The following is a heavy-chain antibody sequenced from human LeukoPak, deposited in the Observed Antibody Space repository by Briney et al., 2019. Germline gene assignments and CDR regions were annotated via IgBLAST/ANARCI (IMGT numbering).Heavy chain of an antibody. V-gene: IGHV5-51*01. D-gene: IGHD6-13*01. Sequence: GESLKISCKGSGYTFTTYWIGWVRQMPGKGLEWMWIICPGDSHPRYSPSFQGQVTISADKSISTAYLQWSSLKASDGAMYYCVRHGLGSSWFGFDYWGQGTLVTVSS. CDR1: GYTFTTYW. CDR3: VRHGLGSSWFGFDY. J-gene: IGHJ4*02. CDR2: ICPGDSHP.